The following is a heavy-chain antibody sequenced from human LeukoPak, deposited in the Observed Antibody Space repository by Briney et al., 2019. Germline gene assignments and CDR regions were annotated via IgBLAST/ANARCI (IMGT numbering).Heavy chain of an antibody. D-gene: IGHD3-10*01. CDR1: GGSFSGYY. Sequence: SETLSLTCAVYGGSFSGYYWSWIRQPPGKGLEWIGEIDHSGSTNYNPSLKSRVTISVDTSKNQFSLKLSSVTAADTAVYYCARVGFRTMVRGVTNYWGQGTLVTVSS. J-gene: IGHJ4*02. CDR2: IDHSGST. CDR3: ARVGFRTMVRGVTNY. V-gene: IGHV4-34*01.